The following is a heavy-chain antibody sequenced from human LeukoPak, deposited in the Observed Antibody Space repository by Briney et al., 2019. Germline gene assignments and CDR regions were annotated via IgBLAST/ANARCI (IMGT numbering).Heavy chain of an antibody. CDR3: ARASHDYGDYSHFDY. CDR2: IHYSGST. D-gene: IGHD4-17*01. J-gene: IGHJ4*02. CDR1: GGSISSSSYY. Sequence: SETLSLTCTVSGGSISSSSYYWGWIRQPPGKGLEWIGSIHYSGSTNYNPSLKSRVTISVDTSKNQFSLKLSSVTAADTAVYYCARASHDYGDYSHFDYWGQGTLVTVSS. V-gene: IGHV4-39*07.